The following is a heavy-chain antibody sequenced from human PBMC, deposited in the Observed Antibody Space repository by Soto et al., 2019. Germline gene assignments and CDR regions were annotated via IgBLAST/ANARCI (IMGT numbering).Heavy chain of an antibody. CDR1: GFTFSNYS. Sequence: GGSLRLSCVGSGFTFSNYSINWVRQAPGKGLEWVAVISYDGSSKDYADSVKGRFTISRDNSKNTLYLQMNSLTIEDTAVYYCAKDDGSTWSMFYSYHGVDVWGQGTTVAVSS. CDR2: ISYDGSSK. CDR3: AKDDGSTWSMFYSYHGVDV. J-gene: IGHJ6*02. D-gene: IGHD6-13*01. V-gene: IGHV3-30*18.